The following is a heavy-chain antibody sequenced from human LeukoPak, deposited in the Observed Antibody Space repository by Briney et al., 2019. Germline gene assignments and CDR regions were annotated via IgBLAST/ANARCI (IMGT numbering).Heavy chain of an antibody. V-gene: IGHV4-61*02. Sequence: TSETLSLTCTVSGGSISSGNYYWSWIRQPAGKGLEWIGRIYTSGGTNCNPSLESRVTISVDTSKNQFSLKLYSVTAADTAVYYCARSTIAAAGGFDYWGQGTLVTVSS. J-gene: IGHJ4*02. CDR3: ARSTIAAAGGFDY. CDR1: GGSISSGNYY. D-gene: IGHD6-13*01. CDR2: IYTSGGT.